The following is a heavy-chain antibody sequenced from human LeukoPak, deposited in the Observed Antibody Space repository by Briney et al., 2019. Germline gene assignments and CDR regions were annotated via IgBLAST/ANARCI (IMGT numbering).Heavy chain of an antibody. D-gene: IGHD4-11*01. Sequence: SQTLSLTCTVSGGSISSGGYYWSWIRQHPGKGLEWIGYIYYSGSTYYNPSLKSRVTISVDTSKSQFSLKLSSVTAADTAVYYCARVATVTPIDPYGMDVWGQGTTVTVSS. J-gene: IGHJ6*02. CDR1: GGSISSGGYY. CDR2: IYYSGST. V-gene: IGHV4-31*03. CDR3: ARVATVTPIDPYGMDV.